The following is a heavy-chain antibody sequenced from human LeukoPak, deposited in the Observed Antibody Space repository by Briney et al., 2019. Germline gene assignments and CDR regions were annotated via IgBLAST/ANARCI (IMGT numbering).Heavy chain of an antibody. V-gene: IGHV3-23*01. CDR3: AKHQLAMNWNYHNWFDP. CDR1: GISLSISG. CDR2: ISERGGST. D-gene: IGHD1-7*01. Sequence: GGSLRLSCVVSGISLSISGMTWVRQAPGKGLEWVSHISERGGSTTYADSVKGRFTISRDTSLNTLYLQMNNLRAEDTAVYYCAKHQLAMNWNYHNWFDPWGQGTLVTVSS. J-gene: IGHJ5*02.